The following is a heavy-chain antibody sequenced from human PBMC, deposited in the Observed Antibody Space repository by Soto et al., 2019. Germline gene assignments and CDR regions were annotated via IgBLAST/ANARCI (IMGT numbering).Heavy chain of an antibody. CDR3: ARYIPGVRYYGMDV. V-gene: IGHV3-23*01. Sequence: GGSLRLSCAAAGFTFSRYAMKWVRQAPGKGLEWVSLIGESGTPTYYADSVKGRFTISRDNSGNTLFLEMYSLRAEDTAVYYCARYIPGVRYYGMDVWGQGTTVTVSS. CDR1: GFTFSRYA. D-gene: IGHD2-2*01. J-gene: IGHJ6*02. CDR2: IGESGTPT.